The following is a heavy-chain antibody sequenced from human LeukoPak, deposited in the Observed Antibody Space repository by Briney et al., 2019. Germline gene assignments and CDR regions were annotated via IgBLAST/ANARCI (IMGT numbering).Heavy chain of an antibody. CDR2: MNPNSGNA. V-gene: IGHV1-8*01. D-gene: IGHD6-13*01. Sequence: ASVKVSCKASGYTFTNYDMNWVRQATGHGLEWMGWMNPNSGNAAYARQFQGRVTMTRDASTSTAYMELSSLRSEDAAVYYYVRGLSSSWYNWFDPWGQGTLVTVSS. J-gene: IGHJ5*02. CDR1: GYTFTNYD. CDR3: VRGLSSSWYNWFDP.